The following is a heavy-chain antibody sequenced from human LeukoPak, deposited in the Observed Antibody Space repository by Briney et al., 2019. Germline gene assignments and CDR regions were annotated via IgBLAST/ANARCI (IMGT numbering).Heavy chain of an antibody. D-gene: IGHD3-3*01. CDR2: IYSGGST. J-gene: IGHJ6*02. CDR3: ARGITSLRYYYGMDV. CDR1: GFTVSSNY. Sequence: GGSLRLSCAASGFTVSSNYMSWVRQAPGKGLEWVSVIYSGGSTYYADSVKGRFTISRDNSKNMLYLQMNSLRAEDTAVYYCARGITSLRYYYGMDVWGQGTTVTVSS. V-gene: IGHV3-53*01.